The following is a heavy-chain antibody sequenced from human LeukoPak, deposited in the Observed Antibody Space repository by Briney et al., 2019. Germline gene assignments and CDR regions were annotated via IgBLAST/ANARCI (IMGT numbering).Heavy chain of an antibody. J-gene: IGHJ4*02. Sequence: GGSLRLSCAASGFTFSSYAMSWVRQAPGKGLEWVSAISGSGGSIYYADAVKCRFTIARDNSKNTLYLQMNSLRAEDTAVYYRAKGVNTMIVVVITYYFDYWGQGTLVTVSS. CDR1: GFTFSSYA. V-gene: IGHV3-23*01. CDR3: AKGVNTMIVVVITYYFDY. D-gene: IGHD3-22*01. CDR2: ISGSGGSI.